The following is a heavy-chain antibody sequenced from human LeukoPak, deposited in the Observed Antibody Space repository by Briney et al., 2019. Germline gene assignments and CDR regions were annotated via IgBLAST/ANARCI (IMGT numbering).Heavy chain of an antibody. CDR2: IYYSGNT. J-gene: IGHJ4*02. V-gene: IGHV4-59*01. CDR1: GGSISSYY. Sequence: SETLSLTCTVSGGSISSYYWSWIRQPPGKGLEWIGYIYYSGNTNYNPSLKSRVTISVDTSKNQFSLNLTSVTAADTAVYYCARGVGLTQGGTFDYWGQGTLVTVSS. CDR3: ARGVGLTQGGTFDY. D-gene: IGHD1-1*01.